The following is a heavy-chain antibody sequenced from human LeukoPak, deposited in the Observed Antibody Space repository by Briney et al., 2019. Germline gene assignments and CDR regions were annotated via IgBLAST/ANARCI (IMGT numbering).Heavy chain of an antibody. CDR2: INPNSGGT. D-gene: IGHD5-18*01. Sequence: ASVKVSCKASGYTFTGYYMHWVRQAPGQGLEWMGWINPNSGGTNYAQKFQGRVTMTRDTSISTAYMELSRLRSDDTAVYYCAREATRGYSYGIDYWGQGTLVTVSS. CDR3: AREATRGYSYGIDY. J-gene: IGHJ4*02. CDR1: GYTFTGYY. V-gene: IGHV1-2*02.